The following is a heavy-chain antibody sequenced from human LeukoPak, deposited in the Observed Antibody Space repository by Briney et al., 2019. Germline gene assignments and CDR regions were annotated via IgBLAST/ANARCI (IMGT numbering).Heavy chain of an antibody. J-gene: IGHJ3*02. CDR1: GYSISSGYY. CDR3: ARPLPEYYYDSSGYYSQGGSFAFDI. Sequence: PSETLSLTCTVSGYSISSGYYWGWMRQPPGKALEWIGSVYYSGTTSYNPSLKSRVTISVDMSKNHFSLRLSSVTAADTAMYYCARPLPEYYYDSSGYYSQGGSFAFDIWGQGTMVTVSS. CDR2: VYYSGTT. V-gene: IGHV4-38-2*02. D-gene: IGHD3-22*01.